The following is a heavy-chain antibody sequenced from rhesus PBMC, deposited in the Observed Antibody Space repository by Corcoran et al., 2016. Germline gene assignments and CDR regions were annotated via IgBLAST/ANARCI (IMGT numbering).Heavy chain of an antibody. Sequence: QVQLQESGPGLVKPSETLSLTCAVSGYSISSGYYWGWIRQPPGKGLEWIGYIGGSSGSTTNNPTLKSRDTISKDTSKHQLSLKLSSVTGADTAVYYCAGARCSGIYCYHRFDVWGPGVLVTVSS. V-gene: IGHV4-99*01. CDR2: IGGSSGST. CDR1: GYSISSGYY. CDR3: AGARCSGIYCYHRFDV. J-gene: IGHJ5-1*01. D-gene: IGHD2-27*01.